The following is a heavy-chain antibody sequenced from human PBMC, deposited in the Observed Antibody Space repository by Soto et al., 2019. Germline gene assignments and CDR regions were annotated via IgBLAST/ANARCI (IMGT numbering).Heavy chain of an antibody. CDR2: IIPIFGTA. V-gene: IGHV1-69*01. CDR1: GGTFSSYA. D-gene: IGHD3-22*01. J-gene: IGHJ4*02. Sequence: QVQLVQSGAEVKKPGSSVKVCCKASGGTFSSYAISWVRQAPGQGLDWMGGIIPIFGTANYAQKFQGRVTITADESTSTAYMELSSLRSEDTAVYFCARDYYDSSGHLSDYWGQGTLVTVSS. CDR3: ARDYYDSSGHLSDY.